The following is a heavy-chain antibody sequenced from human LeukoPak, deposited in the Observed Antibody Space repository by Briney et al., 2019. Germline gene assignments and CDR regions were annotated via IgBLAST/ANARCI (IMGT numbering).Heavy chain of an antibody. CDR2: IWYNGNQ. V-gene: IGHV3-33*01. CDR1: GFTFRTYG. CDR3: AREEGADGTSGINS. Sequence: PGGSLRLSCAASGFTFRTYGMHWVRQAPGKGQEWVSSIWYNGNQYYADSVKGRFTISRDNSKNTLYLQMNSLRAEDTAVYYCAREEGADGTSGINSRGQGTLVTVSS. J-gene: IGHJ5*01. D-gene: IGHD4-23*01.